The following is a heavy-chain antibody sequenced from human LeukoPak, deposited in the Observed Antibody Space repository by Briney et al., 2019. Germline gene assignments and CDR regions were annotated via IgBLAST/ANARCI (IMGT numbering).Heavy chain of an antibody. CDR3: ARVRSDKGIDP. CDR2: IYHSGST. V-gene: IGHV4-4*02. J-gene: IGHJ5*02. CDR1: SGSISSSNR. Sequence: SETLSLTCAVSSGSISSSNRWSWVRPPPGKGLEWIGEIYHSGSTNYNPSLKSRVTISVDKSKNQFSLKLSFVTAADTAVYYCARVRSDKGIDPWGQGTLVTVSS.